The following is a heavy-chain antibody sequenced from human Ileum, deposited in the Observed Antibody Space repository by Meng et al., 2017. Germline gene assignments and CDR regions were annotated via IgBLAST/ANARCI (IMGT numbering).Heavy chain of an antibody. V-gene: IGHV4-4*02. D-gene: IGHD1-14*01. CDR3: ARVSYNKGSPKFDS. CDR2: IYESGTT. J-gene: IGHJ4*02. Sequence: QGSLQESGPGLVKPSETLSLSCAVSGDSIRNGNWWSWVRQPPGKGLEWIGEIYESGTTNYNPSLKSRVTISVDKSKNEFSLRLSSVTAADTALYYCARVSYNKGSPKFDSWGQGTLVTVSS. CDR1: GDSIRNGNW.